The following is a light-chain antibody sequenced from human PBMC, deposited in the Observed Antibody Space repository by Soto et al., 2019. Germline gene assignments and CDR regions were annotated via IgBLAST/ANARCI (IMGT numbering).Light chain of an antibody. CDR2: DVS. J-gene: IGKJ4*01. Sequence: DIQMTQSPSSLSASVGDRVTITCQASQDISNYLNWYQQKPGKAPKILIYDVSVLEAGVPSRFSGGGSGTHFTLTIRSLQAEAAATYYCQQFYDLPLTFAGGTKVQIK. CDR1: QDISNY. V-gene: IGKV1-33*01. CDR3: QQFYDLPLT.